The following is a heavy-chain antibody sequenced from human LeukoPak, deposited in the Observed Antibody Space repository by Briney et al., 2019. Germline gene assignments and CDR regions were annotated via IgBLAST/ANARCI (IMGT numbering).Heavy chain of an antibody. CDR3: AICSSTWSGDRPDS. V-gene: IGHV1-69*13. CDR2: ILPIFRMT. Sequence: ASVKVSCKASGGTFRNYPISWLRQAPGQGLEWMGGILPIFRMTNYAEKFQGRVTITADESTTTAYLELNSLRSEDTAVYYCAICSSTWSGDRPDSWGQGSLVTVSS. J-gene: IGHJ4*02. CDR1: GGTFRNYP. D-gene: IGHD2-2*01.